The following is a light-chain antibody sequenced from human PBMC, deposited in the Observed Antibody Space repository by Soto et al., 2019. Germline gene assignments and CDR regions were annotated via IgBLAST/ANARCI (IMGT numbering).Light chain of an antibody. CDR1: SSDVVGYDH. V-gene: IGLV2-14*03. CDR2: DVT. Sequence: QSVLTQPASVSGSPGQSITISCTGTSSDVVGYDHVSWYQQHPGKAPKLIIYDVTVRPSGISPRFSGSKSDNTASLAVSGLQPEDEADYYCSSYTNKDTLLFGGGTKLTVL. J-gene: IGLJ3*02. CDR3: SSYTNKDTLL.